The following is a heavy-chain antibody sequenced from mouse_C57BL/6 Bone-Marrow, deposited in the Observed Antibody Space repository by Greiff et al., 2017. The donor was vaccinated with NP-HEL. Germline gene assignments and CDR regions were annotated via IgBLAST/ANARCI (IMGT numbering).Heavy chain of an antibody. CDR2: IYPRDGST. Sequence: VQLQESGPGLVKPGASVKLSCKASGYTFTSYDINWVKQRPGQGLEWIGWIYPRDGSTKYNEKFKGKATLTVDTSSSTAYMELHSLTSEDSAVYCCARDYYGSSYYCDYWGQGTTLTVSA. D-gene: IGHD1-1*01. V-gene: IGHV1-85*01. J-gene: IGHJ2*01. CDR3: ARDYYGSSYYCDY. CDR1: GYTFTSYD.